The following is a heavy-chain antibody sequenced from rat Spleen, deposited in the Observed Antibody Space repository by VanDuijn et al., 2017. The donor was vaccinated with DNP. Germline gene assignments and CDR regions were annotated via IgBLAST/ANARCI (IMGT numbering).Heavy chain of an antibody. J-gene: IGHJ2*01. CDR1: GFTFSDSA. V-gene: IGHV5S10*01. D-gene: IGHD1-11*01. CDR3: VTRGMYGGYDH. Sequence: EVQLVESGGGVVQPGNSLKLSCAASGFTFSDSAMAWVRQSPKKGLEWVATIIYDGSHTFYRDSVQGRFTISRDNAKTTLYLQMDSLRSDDKATYYCVTRGMYGGYDHGGQGVMVTVSS. CDR2: IIYDGSHT.